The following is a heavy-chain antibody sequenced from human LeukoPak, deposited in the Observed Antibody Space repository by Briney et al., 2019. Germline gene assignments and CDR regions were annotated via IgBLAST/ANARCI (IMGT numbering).Heavy chain of an antibody. CDR2: ISSSSSTI. CDR3: ARDVSSSRVGSPFDY. Sequence: GGSLRLSCAASGFTFSDYYMSWIRQAPGKGLEWVSYISSSSSTIYYADSVKGRFTISRDNAKNSLYLQMNSLRAEDTAVYYCARDVSSSRVGSPFDYWGQGTLVTVSS. D-gene: IGHD6-13*01. J-gene: IGHJ4*02. V-gene: IGHV3-11*04. CDR1: GFTFSDYY.